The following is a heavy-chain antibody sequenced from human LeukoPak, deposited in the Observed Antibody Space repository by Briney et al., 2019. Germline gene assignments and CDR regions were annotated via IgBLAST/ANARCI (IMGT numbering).Heavy chain of an antibody. Sequence: PGGSLRLSCAGSGFIFSDYNMNWVRQAPGKGLEWVSYISSGSSTIYYADSVKGRFTISRDNAKNPLYLQMNSLTDEDTAVYYCARDLHYGDYGSFDYWGQGTLVTVSS. CDR1: GFIFSDYN. CDR2: ISSGSSTI. D-gene: IGHD4-17*01. J-gene: IGHJ4*02. V-gene: IGHV3-48*02. CDR3: ARDLHYGDYGSFDY.